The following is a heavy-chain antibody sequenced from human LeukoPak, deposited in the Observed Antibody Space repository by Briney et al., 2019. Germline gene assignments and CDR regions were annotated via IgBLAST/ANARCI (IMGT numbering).Heavy chain of an antibody. J-gene: IGHJ4*02. CDR3: AREFEASYYDFWSGSLKFDY. CDR1: GFTFSSYA. Sequence: GGSLRLSCAASGFTFSSYAMHWVRQAPGKGLEWVAAISYDGSNKYYADSVKGRFTISRDNSKNTLYLQMNSLRAEDTAVYYCAREFEASYYDFWSGSLKFDYWGQGTLVTVSS. V-gene: IGHV3-30-3*01. CDR2: ISYDGSNK. D-gene: IGHD3-3*01.